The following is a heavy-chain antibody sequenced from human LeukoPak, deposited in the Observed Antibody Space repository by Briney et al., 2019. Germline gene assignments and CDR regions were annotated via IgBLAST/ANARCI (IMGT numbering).Heavy chain of an antibody. CDR1: GGSISSSSYY. Sequence: KSSETLSLTCTVSGGSISSSSYYWGWIRQPPGKGLEWIGSIYYSGSTNYNPSLKSRVTISVDTSKNQFSPKLSSVTAADTAVYYCARGSVICSSTSCPNNWFDPWGQGTLVTVSS. CDR3: ARGSVICSSTSCPNNWFDP. V-gene: IGHV4-39*07. D-gene: IGHD2-2*01. CDR2: IYYSGST. J-gene: IGHJ5*02.